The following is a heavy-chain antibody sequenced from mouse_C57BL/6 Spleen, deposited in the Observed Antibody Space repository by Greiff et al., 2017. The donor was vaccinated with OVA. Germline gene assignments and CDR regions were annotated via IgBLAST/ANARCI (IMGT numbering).Heavy chain of an antibody. CDR1: GYSFTGYY. V-gene: IGHV1-31*01. D-gene: IGHD2-2*01. CDR2: IYPYNGVS. J-gene: IGHJ4*01. Sequence: EVQLQQSGPELVKPGASVKISCKASGYSFTGYYMHWVKQSHGNILDWIGYIYPYNGVSSYNQKFKGKATLTVDQSSSTAYMELRSLTSDDSAVYYCARGVYYGYERQSMDYWGQGTSVTVSS. CDR3: ARGVYYGYERQSMDY.